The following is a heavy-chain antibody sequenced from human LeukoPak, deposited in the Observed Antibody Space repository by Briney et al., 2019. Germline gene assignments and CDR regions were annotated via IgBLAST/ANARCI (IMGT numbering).Heavy chain of an antibody. CDR3: TTDWVRGVRGH. V-gene: IGHV3-15*01. Sequence: GGSLRLSCAASGFTFSNAWMSWVRQAPGKGLEWVGRIKSKTDGGTTDYAAPVKGRFTISRGDSENTLYLQMNSLKTEDTAVYYCTTDWVRGVRGHWGQGTLVTVSS. CDR2: IKSKTDGGTT. CDR1: GFTFSNAW. D-gene: IGHD3-10*01. J-gene: IGHJ4*02.